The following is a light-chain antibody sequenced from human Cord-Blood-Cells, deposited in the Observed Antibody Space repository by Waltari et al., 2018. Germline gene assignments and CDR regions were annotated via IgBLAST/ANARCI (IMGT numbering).Light chain of an antibody. Sequence: SSELTQDPAVSVALGQTVRITCQGDRLRRYYASWYQQKPGQAPVLVIYGKNNRPSGIPDRFSGSSSGNTASLTITGAQAEDEADYYCNSRDSSGNHWVFGGGTKLTVL. J-gene: IGLJ3*02. CDR1: RLRRYY. CDR3: NSRDSSGNHWV. V-gene: IGLV3-19*01. CDR2: GKN.